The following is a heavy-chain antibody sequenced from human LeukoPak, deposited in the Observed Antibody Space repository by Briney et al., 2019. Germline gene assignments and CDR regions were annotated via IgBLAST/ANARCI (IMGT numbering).Heavy chain of an antibody. J-gene: IGHJ5*02. Sequence: ASVKVSCKASGYTFTGYYMHWVRQAPGQGLEWMGIINPSGGSTSYAQKFQGRVTMTRDTSTSTVYMELSSLRSEDTAVYYCARVVRKVGSNNWFDPWGQGTLVTVSS. D-gene: IGHD2-2*03. CDR1: GYTFTGYY. V-gene: IGHV1-46*01. CDR2: INPSGGST. CDR3: ARVVRKVGSNNWFDP.